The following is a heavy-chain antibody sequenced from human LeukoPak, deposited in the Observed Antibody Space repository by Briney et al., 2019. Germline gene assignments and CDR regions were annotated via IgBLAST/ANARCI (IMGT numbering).Heavy chain of an antibody. CDR1: GFTFSSHA. CDR3: VKDRYCSSTTCYANFDS. J-gene: IGHJ4*02. V-gene: IGHV3-64D*06. Sequence: GGSLTLSCSASGFTFSSHAMHWVRQAPGKGLEYVSVISGNGDSTYYVDSVRGRFTISRDNSKNTLYLQMSSLRAEDTAVYYCVKDRYCSSTTCYANFDSWGQGTLATVSS. CDR2: ISGNGDST. D-gene: IGHD2-2*01.